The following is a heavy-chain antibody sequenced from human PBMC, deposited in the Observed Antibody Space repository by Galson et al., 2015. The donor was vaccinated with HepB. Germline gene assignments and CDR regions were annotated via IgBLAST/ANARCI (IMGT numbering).Heavy chain of an antibody. J-gene: IGHJ4*02. CDR3: ARLSGGSHEIDY. CDR2: ISSSSSYT. CDR1: GFTFSDYY. Sequence: SLRLSCAASGFTFSDYYMSWIRQAPGKGLEWVSYISSSSSYTNYADSVKGRFTISRDNAKNSLYLQMNSLRAEDTAVYYCARLSGGSHEIDYWGQGTLVTVSS. V-gene: IGHV3-11*06. D-gene: IGHD2-8*02.